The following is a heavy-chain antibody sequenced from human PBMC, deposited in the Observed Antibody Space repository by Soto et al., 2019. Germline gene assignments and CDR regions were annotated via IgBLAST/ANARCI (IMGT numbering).Heavy chain of an antibody. V-gene: IGHV3-53*01. CDR3: ARRGAGYYGSGSYFRHYYYYYGMDV. Sequence: PGGSLRLSCAASGFTVSSNYMSWVRQAPGKGLEWVSVIYSGGSTYYADSVKGRFTISRDNSKNTLYLQMNSLRAEDTAAYYCARRGAGYYGSGSYFRHYYYYYGMDVWGQGTTVTVSS. CDR2: IYSGGST. CDR1: GFTVSSNY. D-gene: IGHD3-10*01. J-gene: IGHJ6*02.